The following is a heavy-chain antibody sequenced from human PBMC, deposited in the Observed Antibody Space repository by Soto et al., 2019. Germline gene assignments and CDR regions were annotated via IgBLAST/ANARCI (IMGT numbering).Heavy chain of an antibody. V-gene: IGHV3-11*01. CDR3: ARVIRPGYCTSGTCYYFDY. CDR1: GFIFTDYY. Sequence: QVQLVESGGGLVKPGGSLRLSCATSGFIFTDYYISWVRQAPGKGLEWVSHIGGAGRNIYYGDSVKGRFTISRDNAKNSVGLQMNSLRAEDTAIYYCARVIRPGYCTSGTCYYFDYWGQGTLVTVSS. D-gene: IGHD2-8*01. CDR2: IGGAGRNI. J-gene: IGHJ4*02.